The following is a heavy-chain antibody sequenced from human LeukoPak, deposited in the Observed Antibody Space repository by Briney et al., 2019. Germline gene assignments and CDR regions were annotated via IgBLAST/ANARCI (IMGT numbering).Heavy chain of an antibody. CDR1: GFTFSSYA. J-gene: IGHJ4*02. CDR3: AKTLVPSGIYHEDFFDY. D-gene: IGHD1-26*01. V-gene: IGHV3-23*01. Sequence: PGGSLRLSCAASGFTFSSYAMSWVRQAPGKGLEWVSAISGSGGSTYYADSVKGRFTISRDISKNTLYLQMNSLRAEDTALYYCAKTLVPSGIYHEDFFDYWGQGTLVTVSS. CDR2: ISGSGGST.